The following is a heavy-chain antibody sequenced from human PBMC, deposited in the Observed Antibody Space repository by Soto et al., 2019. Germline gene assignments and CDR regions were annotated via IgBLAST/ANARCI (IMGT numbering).Heavy chain of an antibody. CDR1: GVSINTGGRF. CDR2: IYYTGNT. V-gene: IGHV4-31*03. J-gene: IGHJ2*01. Sequence: QVQLQESGPGLVKPSQTLSLTCTVSGVSINTGGRFWSWVRQLPGKGLEWIGYIYYTGNTVYNPSRHSRLTLSVDTSNNPFSLNLRSVTPADTAVYSWAMALRPTGSGGYWYFDLWGRGTLVTVSS. CDR3: AMALRPTGSGGYWYFDL. D-gene: IGHD1-1*01.